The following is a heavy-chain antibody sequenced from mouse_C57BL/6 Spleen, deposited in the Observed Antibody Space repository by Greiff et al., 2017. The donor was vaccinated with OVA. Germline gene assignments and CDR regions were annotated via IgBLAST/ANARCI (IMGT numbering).Heavy chain of an antibody. CDR2: IYPGDGAT. V-gene: IGHV1-82*01. CDR1: GYAFSSSW. Sequence: QVQLQQSGPELVKPGASVKISCKASGYAFSSSWMNWVKQRPGKGLEWIGRIYPGDGATNYNGKFKGKATLTADKSSSTAYMQLSSLTSEDSAVYFCAPQATEGNYAMDYWGQGTSVTVSS. CDR3: APQATEGNYAMDY. D-gene: IGHD3-2*02. J-gene: IGHJ4*01.